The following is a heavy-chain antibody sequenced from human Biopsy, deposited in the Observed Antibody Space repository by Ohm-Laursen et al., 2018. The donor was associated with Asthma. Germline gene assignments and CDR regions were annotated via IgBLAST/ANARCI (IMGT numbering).Heavy chain of an antibody. Sequence: ASVKVSCKTSGYTFNSAGISRVRQAPGQGLEWMGWISVYNGNTKVAQKLQDRVTMITDTSTSTAYMELRSLRSDDTAVYFCARAVDYSHYYGIDVWGQGTTVTVS. V-gene: IGHV1-18*01. CDR2: ISVYNGNT. CDR3: ARAVDYSHYYGIDV. CDR1: GYTFNSAG. D-gene: IGHD3-10*01. J-gene: IGHJ6*02.